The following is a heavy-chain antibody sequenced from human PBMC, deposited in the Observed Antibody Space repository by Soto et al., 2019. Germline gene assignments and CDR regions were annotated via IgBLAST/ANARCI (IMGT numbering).Heavy chain of an antibody. J-gene: IGHJ4*02. Sequence: GGSLRLSCTASGFTFGDYAMSWFRQAPGKGLEWVGFIRSKAYGGTTEYAASVKGRFTISRDDSKSIAYLQMNSLKTEDTAVYYCTRYSYGVSMYYFDYWGQGTLVTVSS. CDR2: IRSKAYGGTT. D-gene: IGHD5-18*01. CDR1: GFTFGDYA. CDR3: TRYSYGVSMYYFDY. V-gene: IGHV3-49*03.